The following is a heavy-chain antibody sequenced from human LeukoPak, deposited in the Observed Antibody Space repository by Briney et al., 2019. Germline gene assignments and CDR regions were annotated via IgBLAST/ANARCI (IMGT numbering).Heavy chain of an antibody. V-gene: IGHV3-23*01. CDR3: ATSPLLLPHSSSWSYYYGMDV. CDR1: GFTFSSYA. J-gene: IGHJ6*02. D-gene: IGHD6-13*01. CDR2: ISGSGGST. Sequence: PGGSLRLSCAASGFTFSSYAMSWVRQAPGKGLEWVSAISGSGGSTYYADSVKGRFTISRDNSKNTLCLQMNSLRAEDTAVYYCATSPLLLPHSSSWSYYYGMDVWGQGTTVTVSS.